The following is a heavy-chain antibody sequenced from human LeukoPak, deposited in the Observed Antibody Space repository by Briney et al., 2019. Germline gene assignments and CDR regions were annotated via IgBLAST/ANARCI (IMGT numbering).Heavy chain of an antibody. CDR1: GFTVSSSH. CDR2: ISVGAGYI. V-gene: IGHV3-23*01. Sequence: GGSLRLSCASSGFTVSSSHLTWVRQAPGKGLEWVSTISVGAGYIFYADSVKGRFTISRDDSNNALYLQMHSLRAEDTALYYCASGPPFLKYFEYWGQGTLVTVSS. D-gene: IGHD3-3*01. J-gene: IGHJ4*02. CDR3: ASGPPFLKYFEY.